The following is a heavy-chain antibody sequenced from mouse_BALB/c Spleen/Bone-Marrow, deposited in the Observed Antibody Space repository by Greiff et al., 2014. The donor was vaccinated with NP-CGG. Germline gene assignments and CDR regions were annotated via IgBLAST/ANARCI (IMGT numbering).Heavy chain of an antibody. Sequence: EVQRVESGPSLVRPSQTLSLTCSVTGDSITSGYWNWIRKFPGNKLEYMGFISYSSSTYYNPSLKSRISITRDTSKNLYYLQLNSVTTEDSATHYCARSGSSGYHYYAMDYWGQGTSVTVSS. J-gene: IGHJ4*01. V-gene: IGHV3-8*02. D-gene: IGHD3-1*01. CDR3: ARSGSSGYHYYAMDY. CDR1: GDSITSGY. CDR2: ISYSSST.